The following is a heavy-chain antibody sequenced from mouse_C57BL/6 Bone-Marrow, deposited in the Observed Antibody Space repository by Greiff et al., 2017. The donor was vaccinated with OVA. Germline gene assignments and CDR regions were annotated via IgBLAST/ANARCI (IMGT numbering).Heavy chain of an antibody. J-gene: IGHJ2*01. V-gene: IGHV1-64*01. CDR1: GYTFTSYW. Sequence: QVQLQQPGAELVKPGASVKLSCKASGYTFTSYWMHWVKQRPGQGLEWIGMIHPNSGSTNYNEKFKSKATLTVDKSSSTAYMQLSSLTSEDSAVYYCARWVYYYGSIDYWGQGTTLTVSS. D-gene: IGHD1-1*01. CDR2: IHPNSGST. CDR3: ARWVYYYGSIDY.